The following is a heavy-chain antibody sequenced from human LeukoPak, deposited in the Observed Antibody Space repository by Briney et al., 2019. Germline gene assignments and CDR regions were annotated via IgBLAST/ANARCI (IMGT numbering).Heavy chain of an antibody. CDR2: IKQDGSQK. V-gene: IGHV3-7*05. D-gene: IGHD6-19*01. CDR3: VAGTTY. J-gene: IGHJ4*02. CDR1: GFTFSNFW. Sequence: GGSLRLSCAATGFTFSNFWMTWVRQAPGKGLEWVAIIKQDGSQKYYVDSVKGRFTISRDNARNSLYLQMNSLRAEDTAVYWAVAGTTYWGQGTLVTVSS.